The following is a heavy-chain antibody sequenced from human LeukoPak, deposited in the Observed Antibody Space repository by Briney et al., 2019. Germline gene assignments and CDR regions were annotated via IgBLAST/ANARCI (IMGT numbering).Heavy chain of an antibody. CDR3: ARQTGSGLFTLP. CDR1: GVSISSSNSY. D-gene: IGHD3/OR15-3a*01. Sequence: SEILSLTCTVSGVSISSSNSYWGWIRQPPGKGLEWIGSIYYTGNTYYNASLKSRVTISTDTSKNQISLRLTSVTATDTAMYYCARQTGSGLFTLPGGQGTLVTVSS. J-gene: IGHJ4*02. CDR2: IYYTGNT. V-gene: IGHV4-39*01.